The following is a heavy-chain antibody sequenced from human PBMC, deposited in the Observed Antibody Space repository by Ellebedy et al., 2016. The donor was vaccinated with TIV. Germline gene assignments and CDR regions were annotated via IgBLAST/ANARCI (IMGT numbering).Heavy chain of an antibody. Sequence: PGGSLRLSCAASGFTFSSYAMSWVRQAPGKGLEWVSGISGNGCSTYYADSVKGRFTISRDNSKNTLLLQMTSLRAEDTAIYYCARDFHLTGGSFLYVDYWGQGTLVTVSS. CDR3: ARDFHLTGGSFLYVDY. J-gene: IGHJ4*02. CDR1: GFTFSSYA. D-gene: IGHD2-2*02. V-gene: IGHV3-23*01. CDR2: ISGNGCST.